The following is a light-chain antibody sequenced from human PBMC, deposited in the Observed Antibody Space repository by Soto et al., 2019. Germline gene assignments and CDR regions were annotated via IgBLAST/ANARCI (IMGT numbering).Light chain of an antibody. CDR2: RAS. V-gene: IGKV1-39*01. J-gene: IGKJ1*01. CDR1: QSIRSY. CDR3: QHSYNAPWT. Sequence: DIQMTQSPSSLSASVRDRVTITCRASQSIRSYLNWYQQKPGKAPKLLISRASSLHSGVPSRFSGSGSGTDFTLTISSLQPEDFAAYYCQHSYNAPWTFGQGTKVDIK.